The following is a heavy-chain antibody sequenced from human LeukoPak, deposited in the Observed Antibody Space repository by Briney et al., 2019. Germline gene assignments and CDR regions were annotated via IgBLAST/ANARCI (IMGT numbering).Heavy chain of an antibody. D-gene: IGHD2-15*01. CDR3: ARTKRLGYCSGGSCYRGVNWFDP. CDR2: ISYDGSNK. J-gene: IGHJ5*02. Sequence: PGRSLRLSCAASGFTFSSYAMHWVRQAPGKGLEWVAVISYDGSNKYYAASVKGRFTISRDNSKNTLYLQMNSLRAEDTAVYYCARTKRLGYCSGGSCYRGVNWFDPWGQGTLVTVSS. CDR1: GFTFSSYA. V-gene: IGHV3-30*04.